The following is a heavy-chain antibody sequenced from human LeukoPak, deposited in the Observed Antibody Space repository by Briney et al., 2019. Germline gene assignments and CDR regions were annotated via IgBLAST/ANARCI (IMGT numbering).Heavy chain of an antibody. CDR3: ARDGVWELPLDY. V-gene: IGHV3-74*01. J-gene: IGHJ4*02. Sequence: PGGSLRLSCAASGFTFSSYWMHWVRQAPGKGLVWVSRINGDGSSTSYADSVKGRFTISRDNAKNTLYLQMNSLRAEDTAVYYCARDGVWELPLDYWGQGTLVTVSS. CDR1: GFTFSSYW. D-gene: IGHD1-26*01. CDR2: INGDGSST.